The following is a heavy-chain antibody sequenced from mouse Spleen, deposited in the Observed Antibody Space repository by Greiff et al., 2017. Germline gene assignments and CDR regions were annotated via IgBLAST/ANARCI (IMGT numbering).Heavy chain of an antibody. Sequence: VQLQQSGAELVRPGTSVKVSCKASGYAFTNYLIEWVKQRPGQGLEWIGVINPGSGGTNYNEKFKGKATLTADKSSSTAYMQLSSLTSEDSAVYFCARGSPYWFAYWGQGTLVTVSA. V-gene: IGHV1-54*01. J-gene: IGHJ3*01. CDR1: GYAFTNYL. CDR2: INPGSGGT. CDR3: ARGSPYWFAY.